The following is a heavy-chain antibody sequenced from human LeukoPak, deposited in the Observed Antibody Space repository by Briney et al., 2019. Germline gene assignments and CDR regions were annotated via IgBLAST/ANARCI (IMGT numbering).Heavy chain of an antibody. CDR1: GSSISSYY. V-gene: IGHV4-59*01. CDR2: IYYSGST. J-gene: IGHJ4*02. Sequence: SETLSLTCTVSGSSISSYYWSWIRQPPGKGLEWIGYIYYSGSTNYNPSLKSRVTISVDTSKNQFSLKLSSATAADTAVYYCARDYSSSWNYFDYWGQGTLVTVSS. D-gene: IGHD6-13*01. CDR3: ARDYSSSWNYFDY.